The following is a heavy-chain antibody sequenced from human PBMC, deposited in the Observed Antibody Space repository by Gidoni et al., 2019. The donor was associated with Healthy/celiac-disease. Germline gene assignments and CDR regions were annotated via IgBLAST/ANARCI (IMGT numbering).Heavy chain of an antibody. CDR2: IYYSGST. V-gene: IGHV4-39*01. CDR3: ARHLGSGYSPENWFDP. D-gene: IGHD3-3*01. Sequence: QLQLQASGPGLVKPSETLSLTCTVSGCSISSSSYYWGWIRQPPGKGLEWIGSIYYSGSTYYNPSLKSRVTISVDTSKNQFSLKLSSVTAADTAVYYCARHLGSGYSPENWFDPWGQGTLVTVSS. CDR1: GCSISSSSYY. J-gene: IGHJ5*02.